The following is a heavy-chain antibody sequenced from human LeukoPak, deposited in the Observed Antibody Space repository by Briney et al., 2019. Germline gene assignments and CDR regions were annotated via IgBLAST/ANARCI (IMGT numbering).Heavy chain of an antibody. D-gene: IGHD5-12*01. V-gene: IGHV5-51*01. J-gene: IGHJ4*02. CDR2: IYPGDCDT. CDR3: ARIYSGYDYYFDY. CDR1: GYGFTSYW. Sequence: GEALQISFKGSGYGFTSYWIGWGRRMPGKGGEGRGIIYPGDCDTRYSPSFQGQVTISADKSISTAYLQWSSLKASDTAMYYCARIYSGYDYYFDYWGQGTLVTVSS.